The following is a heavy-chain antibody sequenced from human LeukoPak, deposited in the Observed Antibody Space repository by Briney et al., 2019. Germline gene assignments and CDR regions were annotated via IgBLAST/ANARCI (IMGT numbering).Heavy chain of an antibody. CDR2: INPSSGNT. CDR3: ARHSLIGTTPFDY. V-gene: IGHV1-46*01. Sequence: ASVKVSCKASGYTFISYYIHWVRQAPGQGLEWMGLINPSSGNTPYAQQFQGRVTMTRDTSTSTVYMELSSLRSKDTAVYYCARHSLIGTTPFDYWGQGTLVTVPS. D-gene: IGHD1-20*01. CDR1: GYTFISYY. J-gene: IGHJ4*02.